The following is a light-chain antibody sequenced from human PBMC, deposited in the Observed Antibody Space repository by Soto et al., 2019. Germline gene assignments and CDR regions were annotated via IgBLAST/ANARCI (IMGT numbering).Light chain of an antibody. V-gene: IGLV2-11*01. J-gene: IGLJ1*01. CDR2: DVN. CDR3: CSYAGGYTFDV. CDR1: SSDVGGYNY. Sequence: QSVLTQPRSVSGSPGQSVAISCTGTSSDVGGYNYVSWYQQHPGKAPKLMIYDVNKRPSGVPDRFSGSKSGNTASLTISGLQAEDEDDYDCCSYAGGYTFDVFGTGTKVTVL.